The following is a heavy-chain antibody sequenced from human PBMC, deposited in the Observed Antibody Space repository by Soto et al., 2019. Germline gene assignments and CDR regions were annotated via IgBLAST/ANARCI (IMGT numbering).Heavy chain of an antibody. CDR3: ARVVVLNRYQLPPANWFDP. Sequence: QVQLVQSGAEVKKPGASVKVSCKASGYTFTSYGISWVRQAPGQGLEWMGWISAYNGNTNYAQKLQGRVTMTTDTSTSTDYMELRSLRADDTAVYYCARVVVLNRYQLPPANWFDPWGQGTLVTVSS. V-gene: IGHV1-18*01. J-gene: IGHJ5*02. D-gene: IGHD2-2*01. CDR1: GYTFTSYG. CDR2: ISAYNGNT.